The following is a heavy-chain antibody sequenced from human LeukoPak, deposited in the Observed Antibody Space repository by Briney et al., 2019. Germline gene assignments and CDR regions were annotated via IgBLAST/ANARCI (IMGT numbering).Heavy chain of an antibody. CDR1: GFTFSSYS. Sequence: GGSLRLSRAASGFTFSSYSMNWVRQAPGKGLEWVSSISSSSSYIYYADSVKGRSTISRDNAKNSLYLQMNSLRAEDTAVYYCARDRDIVVVPAAHFDYWGQGTLVTVSS. CDR2: ISSSSSYI. D-gene: IGHD2-2*01. CDR3: ARDRDIVVVPAAHFDY. V-gene: IGHV3-21*01. J-gene: IGHJ4*02.